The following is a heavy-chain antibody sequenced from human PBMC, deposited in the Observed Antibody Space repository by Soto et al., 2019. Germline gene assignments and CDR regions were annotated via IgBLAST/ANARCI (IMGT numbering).Heavy chain of an antibody. CDR3: ARDACTGGPRYNARADN. J-gene: IGHJ4*02. V-gene: IGHV1-18*01. Sequence: QVQLVQSGAEVKKPGASVRVSCKASGYTLTNYGITWVRQAPGQGLEWMGWIGAYNGNTDYAQKAQDRATMTTDTSTSTAYMELTSLRPDDTAVYYCARDACTGGPRYNARADNWGQGTLVTVAS. CDR2: IGAYNGNT. D-gene: IGHD2-8*02. CDR1: GYTLTNYG.